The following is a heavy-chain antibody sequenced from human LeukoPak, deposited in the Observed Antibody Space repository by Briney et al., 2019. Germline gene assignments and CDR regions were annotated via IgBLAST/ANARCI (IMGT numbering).Heavy chain of an antibody. J-gene: IGHJ4*02. D-gene: IGHD5-24*01. Sequence: PSETLSLTCAVYGGSFSGYYWSWIRQPPGKGLEWLGEVNHGGGANYNPSLKSRVTMSVDTSKNHFPLELSSVTAAGTAVYYCATLRDGYEFDYWGQGTLVTVSS. V-gene: IGHV4-34*01. CDR1: GGSFSGYY. CDR3: ATLRDGYEFDY. CDR2: VNHGGGA.